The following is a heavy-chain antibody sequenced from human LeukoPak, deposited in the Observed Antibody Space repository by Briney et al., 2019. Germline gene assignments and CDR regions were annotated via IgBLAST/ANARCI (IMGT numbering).Heavy chain of an antibody. Sequence: SETLSLTCAVSGGSISSSNWWSWVRQPPGKGLEWIGEIYHSGSTNYNPSLKSRVTISVDTSKNQFSLKLSSVTAADTAVYYCARGPGGLIHLLWGQGTLVTVSS. CDR1: GGSISSSNW. CDR2: IYHSGST. D-gene: IGHD5-12*01. V-gene: IGHV4-4*02. J-gene: IGHJ4*02. CDR3: ARGPGGLIHLL.